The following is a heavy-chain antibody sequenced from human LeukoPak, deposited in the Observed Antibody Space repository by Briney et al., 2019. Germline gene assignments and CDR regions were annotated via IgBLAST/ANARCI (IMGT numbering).Heavy chain of an antibody. Sequence: GGSLRLSCAASGFTFYNSAMNWVRQAPGKGLEWVSGISGSGTSTYYADSVKGRFTISRDNSKNTLYLQMNSLRAEDTAVYYCARDRITIFHGAFDIWGQGTMVTVSS. J-gene: IGHJ3*02. CDR3: ARDRITIFHGAFDI. D-gene: IGHD3-9*01. CDR1: GFTFYNSA. V-gene: IGHV3-23*01. CDR2: ISGSGTST.